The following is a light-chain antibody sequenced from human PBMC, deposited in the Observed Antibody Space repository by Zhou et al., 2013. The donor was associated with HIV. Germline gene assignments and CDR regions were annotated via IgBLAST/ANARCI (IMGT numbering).Light chain of an antibody. J-gene: IGKJ2*01. CDR2: GAS. V-gene: IGKV1-12*01. Sequence: DIQMTQSPSSVSASIGDTVIITCRASQGISKWLAWYQQKPGKAPKLLIYGASSLQSGVPSRFSGSGFGTDFTLTINRLHPEDFATYYCQQANRFPQTFGQGTKVEIK. CDR3: QQANRFPQT. CDR1: QGISKW.